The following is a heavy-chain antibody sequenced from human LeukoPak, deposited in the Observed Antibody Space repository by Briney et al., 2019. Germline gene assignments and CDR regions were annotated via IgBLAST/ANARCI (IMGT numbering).Heavy chain of an antibody. V-gene: IGHV1-46*01. CDR2: INPTGSST. CDR3: ARDNSVGDVAWWFDP. CDR1: GYSFTSHY. D-gene: IGHD1-26*01. Sequence: RASVKVSCKASGYSFTSHYMHWVRQAPGQGLEWLGLINPTGSSTLYAQKFQGRVTMTRDMSTTTDYMELSSLRSDDTAVYYCARDNSVGDVAWWFDPWGQGTPVTVSS. J-gene: IGHJ5*02.